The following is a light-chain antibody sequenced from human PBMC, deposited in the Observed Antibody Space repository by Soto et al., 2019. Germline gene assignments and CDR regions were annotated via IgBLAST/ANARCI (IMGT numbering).Light chain of an antibody. CDR2: EAS. V-gene: IGKV1-39*01. CDR1: ESISFY. Sequence: DIQMTQSPSSLSASVGDRVTITCRANESISFYLNWFQQKPGKAPKLLIYEASTLLGGVPSRFSGSGSGTDFTLTISSLQPEYFATYYCQQSYTTFVFTFGPGTKVVIK. CDR3: QQSYTTFVFT. J-gene: IGKJ3*01.